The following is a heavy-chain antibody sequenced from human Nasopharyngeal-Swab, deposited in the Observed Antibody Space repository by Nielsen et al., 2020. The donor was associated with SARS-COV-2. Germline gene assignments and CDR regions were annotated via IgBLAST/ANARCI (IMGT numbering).Heavy chain of an antibody. J-gene: IGHJ3*02. Sequence: SVKVSCKASGYTFTSYGISWVRQAPGQGLEWIGRIIPILTIPNYAQKFQGRVTITADRSTSTAYMELRSLRSEDTAVYYCATLPQLGERDMDIWGQGTMVTVSS. CDR2: IIPILTIP. D-gene: IGHD1-1*01. CDR3: ATLPQLGERDMDI. V-gene: IGHV1-69*04. CDR1: GYTFTSYG.